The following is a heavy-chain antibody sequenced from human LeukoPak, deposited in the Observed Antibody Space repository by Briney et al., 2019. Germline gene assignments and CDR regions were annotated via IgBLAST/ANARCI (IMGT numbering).Heavy chain of an antibody. Sequence: PSETLSHTCTVSGGSISGYYWSWSRQPPGKGLEWIGYIYYSGNTNYNPSLKSRVTISVDTSKNQFSLKLSSVTAADMAFYYCARETYSSSWYHDAFDIWGQGTMVTVSS. V-gene: IGHV4-59*01. CDR1: GGSISGYY. CDR3: ARETYSSSWYHDAFDI. J-gene: IGHJ3*02. D-gene: IGHD6-13*01. CDR2: IYYSGNT.